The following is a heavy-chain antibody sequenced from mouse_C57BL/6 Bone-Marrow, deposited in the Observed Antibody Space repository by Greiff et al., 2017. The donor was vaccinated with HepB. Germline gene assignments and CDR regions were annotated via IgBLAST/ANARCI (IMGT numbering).Heavy chain of an antibody. CDR2: ISYSGST. CDR1: GYSITSGYD. D-gene: IGHD1-2*01. Sequence: EVQLQESGPGMVKPSQSLSLTCTVTGYSITSGYDWHWIRHFPGNKLEWMGYISYSGSTNYNPSLKSRISITHDTSKNHFFLKLNSVTTEDTATYDCARPPILIGSLFDYWGQGTTLTVSS. CDR3: ARPPILIGSLFDY. J-gene: IGHJ2*01. V-gene: IGHV3-1*01.